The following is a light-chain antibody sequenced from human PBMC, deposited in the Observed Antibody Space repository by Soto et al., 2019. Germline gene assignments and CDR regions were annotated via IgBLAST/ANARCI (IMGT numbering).Light chain of an antibody. CDR2: GAS. J-gene: IGKJ5*01. Sequence: VMVTQSPEAQSVAAAETSTISCRASQSVSSKLAWYQQKPGQAPRLLIYGASTRASGCPSRFSGSGSGTDFTFAFGSRMPEEFAVYYCQQQHNWITFGQGTRLEI. CDR1: QSVSSK. CDR3: QQQHNWIT. V-gene: IGKV3-15*01.